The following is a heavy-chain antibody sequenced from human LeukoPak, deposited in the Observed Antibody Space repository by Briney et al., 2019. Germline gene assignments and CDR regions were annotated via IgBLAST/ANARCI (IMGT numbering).Heavy chain of an antibody. CDR3: AKKVVVGATSPYSDFQD. D-gene: IGHD1-26*01. CDR2: ISGSGVTT. Sequence: GGSLRLSCAASGFTFSDYYMSWIRQAPGKGLEWVSAISGSGVTTHYAGSVKGRFSISRDNSKNTLYLQMNSLGAEDTALYYCAKKVVVGATSPYSDFQDWGQGTLVTVSS. J-gene: IGHJ1*01. CDR1: GFTFSDYY. V-gene: IGHV3-23*01.